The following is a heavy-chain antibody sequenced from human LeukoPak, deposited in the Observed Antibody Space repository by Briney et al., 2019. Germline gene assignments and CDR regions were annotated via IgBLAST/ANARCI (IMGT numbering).Heavy chain of an antibody. CDR1: SGSISSGDYY. Sequence: PSETLSLTCNVSSGSISSGDYYWNWIRQPPRKGLEWIGSIYYSGSTYYNPSLKSRVTISIDTSKNQFSLKLSSVTAADTAVYYCASHYYDRSGYYFWGQGTLVTVSS. J-gene: IGHJ4*02. V-gene: IGHV4-30-4*01. CDR3: ASHYYDRSGYYF. CDR2: IYYSGST. D-gene: IGHD3-22*01.